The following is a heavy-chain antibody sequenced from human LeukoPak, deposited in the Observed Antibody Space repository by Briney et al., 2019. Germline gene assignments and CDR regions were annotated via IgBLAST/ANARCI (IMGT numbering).Heavy chain of an antibody. CDR2: ISYSGRT. CDR1: GGSISSYY. D-gene: IGHD1-14*01. J-gene: IGHJ5*02. Sequence: SETLSLTCTVSGGSISSYYWGWIRQPPGKGLEWIGSISYSGRTYYNPSLESRVTISVDASKNQFSLELNSVTAADTAVYYCARDQQYHRTAGWFDPWGQGTLVTVSS. CDR3: ARDQQYHRTAGWFDP. V-gene: IGHV4-39*01.